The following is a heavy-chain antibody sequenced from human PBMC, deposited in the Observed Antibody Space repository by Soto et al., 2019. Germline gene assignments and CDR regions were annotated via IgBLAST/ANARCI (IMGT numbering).Heavy chain of an antibody. CDR2: IYYSGST. V-gene: IGHV4-39*01. Sequence: AETLSRTCTVTGDSISSRSYYWGWIRQPAVKGLEWIGSIYYSGSTYNNPSLRSRVSMSIDPSKDQLSLKLKPVPAADTALYFCARQRTSVVTQDDFDVGGPGSLV. CDR3: ARQRTSVVTQDDFDV. CDR1: GDSISSRSYY. J-gene: IGHJ4*03. D-gene: IGHD2-21*02.